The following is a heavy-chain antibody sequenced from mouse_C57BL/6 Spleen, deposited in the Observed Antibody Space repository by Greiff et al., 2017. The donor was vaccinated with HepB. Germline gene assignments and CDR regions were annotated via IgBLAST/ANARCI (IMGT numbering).Heavy chain of an antibody. J-gene: IGHJ4*01. CDR1: GYTFTSYW. CDR3: AISLYYYGSSYNYAMDY. Sequence: LQQPGAELVKPGASVKMSCKASGYTFTSYWITWVKQRPGQGLEWIGDIYPGSGSTNYNEKFKSKATLTVDTSSSTAYMQLSSLTSEDSAVYYCAISLYYYGSSYNYAMDYWGQGTSVTVSS. CDR2: IYPGSGST. V-gene: IGHV1-55*01. D-gene: IGHD1-1*01.